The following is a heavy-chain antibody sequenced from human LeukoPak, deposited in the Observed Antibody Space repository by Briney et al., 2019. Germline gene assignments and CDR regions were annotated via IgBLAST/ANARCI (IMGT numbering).Heavy chain of an antibody. V-gene: IGHV4-34*01. CDR3: ARGRPPLLWFGDLRGPYFDY. J-gene: IGHJ4*02. D-gene: IGHD3-10*01. CDR2: INHSGST. CDR1: GGSFSGYY. Sequence: KPSETLSLTCAVYGGSFSGYYWSWIRQPPGKGLEWIGEINHSGSTNYNPSLKSRVTISVDTSKNQFSLKLSSVTAADTAVYYCARGRPPLLWFGDLRGPYFDYWGQGTLVTVSS.